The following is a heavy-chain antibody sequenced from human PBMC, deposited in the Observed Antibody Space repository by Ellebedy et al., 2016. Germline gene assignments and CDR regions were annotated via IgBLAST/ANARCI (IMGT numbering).Heavy chain of an antibody. V-gene: IGHV3-23*01. CDR1: GFTFSSYA. J-gene: IGHJ4*02. CDR2: VSSSGGST. D-gene: IGHD2-15*01. CDR3: ARGLRGWDY. Sequence: GGSLRLSCAASGFTFSSYAMSWVRQAPGKGLEWVSGVSSSGGSTYYTDSVKGRVTISRDNSKNTLYLQMNSLRAEDTAVYYCARGLRGWDYWGQGTLVTVSS.